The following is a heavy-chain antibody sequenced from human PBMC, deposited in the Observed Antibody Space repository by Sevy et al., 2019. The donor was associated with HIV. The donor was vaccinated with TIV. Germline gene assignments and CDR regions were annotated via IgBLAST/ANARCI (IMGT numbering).Heavy chain of an antibody. CDR1: GDSISSSSYY. Sequence: SETLSLTCTVFGDSISSSSYYWGWIRQPPGKGLEWIGSIYYSGSTYYNPSLKSRVTISVDTSKNQFSLKLSSVTAADTAVYYCARLGKRWLQFDYWGQGTLVTVSS. J-gene: IGHJ4*02. D-gene: IGHD5-12*01. CDR2: IYYSGST. V-gene: IGHV4-39*01. CDR3: ARLGKRWLQFDY.